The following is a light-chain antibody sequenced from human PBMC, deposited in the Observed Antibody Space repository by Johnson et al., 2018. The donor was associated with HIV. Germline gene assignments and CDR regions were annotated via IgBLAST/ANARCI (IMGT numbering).Light chain of an antibody. Sequence: QSVLTQPPSVSAAPGQKVTISCSGSSSNIGNNYVSWYQQLPGTAPKLLIHENNKRPSGIPDRFSGSKSGTSATLGITGLQTGDEADYYCGTWDSGLSAGGVFGTGTKVTVL. J-gene: IGLJ1*01. V-gene: IGLV1-51*02. CDR3: GTWDSGLSAGGV. CDR2: ENN. CDR1: SSNIGNNY.